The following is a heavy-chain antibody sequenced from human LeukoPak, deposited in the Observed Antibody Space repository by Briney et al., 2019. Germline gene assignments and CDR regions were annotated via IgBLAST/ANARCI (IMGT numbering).Heavy chain of an antibody. J-gene: IGHJ5*02. CDR3: AIFSSGFDP. CDR2: IIPILGIA. D-gene: IGHD3-10*01. CDR1: GGTFSSYA. V-gene: IGHV1-69*04. Sequence: ASLKVSCKASGGTFSSYAISWVRQAPGQGLEWMGRIIPILGIANYAQKFQGRVTITADKSTSTAYMELSSLRSEDTAVYYCAIFSSGFDPWGQGTLVTVSS.